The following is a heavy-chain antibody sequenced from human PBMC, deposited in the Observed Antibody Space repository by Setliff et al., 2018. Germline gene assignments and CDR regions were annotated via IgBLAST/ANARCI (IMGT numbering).Heavy chain of an antibody. CDR2: IYYRGTT. D-gene: IGHD3-3*01. CDR1: GDFIRDYY. CDR3: GSHPRVTIFGVVAFDY. J-gene: IGHJ4*02. Sequence: PSETLSLTCTVSGDFIRDYYWNWIRQSPGKGLEWIGYIYYRGTTNYNSSLKSRVTISIDMSKNQFSLKLSSVTAADTAAYYCGSHPRVTIFGVVAFDYWGQGILVTVSS. V-gene: IGHV4-59*08.